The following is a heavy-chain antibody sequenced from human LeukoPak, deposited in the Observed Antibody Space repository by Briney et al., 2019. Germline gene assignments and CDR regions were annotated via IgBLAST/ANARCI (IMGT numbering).Heavy chain of an antibody. CDR3: ARDGTPNYSSGWVYMDV. CDR1: GFTLSSHG. D-gene: IGHD6-25*01. V-gene: IGHV3-30*03. J-gene: IGHJ6*03. Sequence: GGSLRLSCAVSGFTLSSHGMHWVRQAPGKGLEWVAIISFDGTKKYYTDSVKGRFTISRDNSKNTLYLQMNSLRVEDTAVYYCARDGTPNYSSGWVYMDVWGEGTTVTISS. CDR2: ISFDGTKK.